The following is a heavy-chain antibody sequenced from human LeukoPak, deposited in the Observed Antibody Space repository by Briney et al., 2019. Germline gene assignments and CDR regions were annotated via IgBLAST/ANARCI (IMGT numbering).Heavy chain of an antibody. J-gene: IGHJ4*02. CDR1: XYTFTGYY. V-gene: IGHV1-2*06. D-gene: IGHD4-11*01. Sequence: GASVXXXXXXSXYTFTGYYXHWVRQAPGQGLEWMGRINPNSGGTNYAQKFQGRVTITRETARSTAYMEMSRQRSDDTAVYYCARDYRLQHDYWGQGTLVTVSS. CDR2: INPNSGGT. CDR3: ARDYRLQHDY.